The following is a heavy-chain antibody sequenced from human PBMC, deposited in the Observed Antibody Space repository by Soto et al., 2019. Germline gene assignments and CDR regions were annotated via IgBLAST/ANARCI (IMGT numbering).Heavy chain of an antibody. CDR1: GDSVSSNSAA. CDR2: TYYRSKWYN. J-gene: IGHJ4*02. CDR3: ARDVAVVVAATTFDY. V-gene: IGHV6-1*01. D-gene: IGHD2-15*01. Sequence: SQTLSLTCAISGDSVSSNSAAWNWIRQSPSRGLEWLGRTYYRSKWYNDYAVSVKSRITINPDTSKNQYSLQLKSVTPEDTAVFYCARDVAVVVAATTFDYWGQGTLVTVSS.